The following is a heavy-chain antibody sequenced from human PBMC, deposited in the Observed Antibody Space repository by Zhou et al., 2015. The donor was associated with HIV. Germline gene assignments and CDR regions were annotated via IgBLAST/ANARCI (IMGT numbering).Heavy chain of an antibody. Sequence: QVQLVQSGAEVKKPGSSVKVSCKASGGTFSSYAISWVRQAPGQGLEWMGGIIPIFGTANYAQKFQGRVTITRDTSASTAYMELSSLRSEDTAVYYCARVPRGTSYFDYWGQGTLVTVSS. CDR1: GGTFSSYA. V-gene: IGHV1-69*06. CDR2: IIPIFGTA. CDR3: ARVPRGTSYFDY. D-gene: IGHD3-10*01. J-gene: IGHJ4*02.